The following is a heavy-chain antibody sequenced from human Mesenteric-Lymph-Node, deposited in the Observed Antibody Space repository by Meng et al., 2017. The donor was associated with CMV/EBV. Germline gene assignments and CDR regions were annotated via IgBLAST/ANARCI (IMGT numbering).Heavy chain of an antibody. Sequence: ASVKVSCKASGYTFTRNGINWVRQAPGQGLERMRWISAYNGNTNYAQKLQGRVTMTTDTSTSTAYMELRSLRSDDTAVYYCARVVPSHWYFDLWGRGTLVTVSS. J-gene: IGHJ2*01. CDR3: ARVVPSHWYFDL. V-gene: IGHV1-18*01. CDR2: ISAYNGNT. CDR1: GYTFTRNG.